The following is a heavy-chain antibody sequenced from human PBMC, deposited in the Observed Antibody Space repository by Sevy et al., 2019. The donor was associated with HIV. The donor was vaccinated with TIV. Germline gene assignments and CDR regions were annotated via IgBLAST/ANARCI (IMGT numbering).Heavy chain of an antibody. CDR2: VSSSSTYI. CDR1: GFTFSTYS. J-gene: IGHJ6*02. Sequence: GGSLRLSCAASGFTFSTYSMNWVRQAPGKGLEWISSVSSSSTYIYYAESVKGRFTISRDNAKNSLDLQMNSLRVEDTAVDYCARDLCTGGVCPRWGYYYYGMDVWGQGTTVTVSS. D-gene: IGHD2-8*02. CDR3: ARDLCTGGVCPRWGYYYYGMDV. V-gene: IGHV3-21*01.